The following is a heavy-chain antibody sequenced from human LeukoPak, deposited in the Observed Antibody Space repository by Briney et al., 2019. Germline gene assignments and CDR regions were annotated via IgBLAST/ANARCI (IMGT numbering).Heavy chain of an antibody. CDR3: ARVSVPAADYYYYYYMDV. Sequence: ASVKVSCKASGYTFTGYYMHWVRQAPGQGLEWMGWINPNSGGTNYAQKFQRRVTMTRDTSISTAYMELSRLRSDDTAVYYCARVSVPAADYYYYYYMDVWGKGTTVTVSS. J-gene: IGHJ6*03. CDR1: GYTFTGYY. V-gene: IGHV1-2*02. D-gene: IGHD2-2*01. CDR2: INPNSGGT.